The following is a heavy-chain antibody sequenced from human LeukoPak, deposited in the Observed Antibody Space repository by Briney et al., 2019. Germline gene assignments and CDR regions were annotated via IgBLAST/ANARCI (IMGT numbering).Heavy chain of an antibody. D-gene: IGHD3-3*01. CDR2: IYHSGST. CDR3: ARLNGYYDFWSGTLYYYYMDV. CDR1: GGSISSGGYY. V-gene: IGHV4-30-2*01. J-gene: IGHJ6*03. Sequence: SETLSLTCTVSGGSISSGGYYWSWIRQPPGKGLEWIGYIYHSGSTYYNPSLKSRVTISVDRSKNQFSLKLSSVTAADTAVYYCARLNGYYDFWSGTLYYYYMDVWGKGTTVTVSS.